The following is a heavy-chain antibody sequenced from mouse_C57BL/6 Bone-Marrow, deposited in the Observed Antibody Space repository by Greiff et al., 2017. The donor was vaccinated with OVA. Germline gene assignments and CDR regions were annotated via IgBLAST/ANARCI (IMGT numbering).Heavy chain of an antibody. V-gene: IGHV3-6*01. CDR1: GYSITSGYY. CDR2: ISYDGSN. J-gene: IGHJ3*01. CDR3: ASKPYYSGFAY. Sequence: EVQLVESGPGLVKPSQSLSLTCSVTGYSITSGYYWNWIRQFPGNKLEWMGYISYDGSNNYNPSLKNRISITRDTSKNQFFLKLNSVTTEDTATYYCASKPYYSGFAYWGQGTLVTVSA. D-gene: IGHD2-12*01.